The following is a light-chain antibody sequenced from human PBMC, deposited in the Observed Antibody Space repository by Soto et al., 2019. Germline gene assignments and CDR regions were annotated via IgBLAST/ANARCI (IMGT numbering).Light chain of an antibody. Sequence: DIQMTQSPSTVSAYVGDSVTITCRASQSITTWLAWYQQRPGKAPKLLIYDVSSLQSGVPSRFSGSGSGTEFTLTISSLQAEDVAVYYCQQYRNTPLTFGGGTKVDIK. V-gene: IGKV1-5*01. J-gene: IGKJ4*01. CDR1: QSITTW. CDR2: DVS. CDR3: QQYRNTPLT.